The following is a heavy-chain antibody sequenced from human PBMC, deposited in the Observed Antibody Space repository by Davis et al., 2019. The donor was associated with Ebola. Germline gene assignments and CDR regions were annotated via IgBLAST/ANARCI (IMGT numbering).Heavy chain of an antibody. Sequence: ASVKVSCKASGYIFTNYGVSWLRQAPGPGLEWMAWISASHANPTYAQKFRGRVTLTTDASTNTAYLDLRTLTSNDTALYYCARSPQWLIRGYFDSWGQGTLVSVSS. CDR3: ARSPQWLIRGYFDS. CDR1: GYIFTNYG. D-gene: IGHD6-19*01. CDR2: ISASHANP. V-gene: IGHV1-18*01. J-gene: IGHJ4*02.